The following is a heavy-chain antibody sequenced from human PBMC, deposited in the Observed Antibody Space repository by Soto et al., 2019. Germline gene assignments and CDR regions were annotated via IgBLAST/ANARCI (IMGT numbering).Heavy chain of an antibody. CDR2: IWYDGSNK. Sequence: GGSLRLSCAASGFTFSSYGMHWVRQAPGKGLEWVAVIWYDGSNKYYADSVKGRFTISRNKSKNTLYLQMNSLRAEDTAVYYCARDLGTTGTTYYYYYGMDVWGQGTTVTVSS. V-gene: IGHV3-33*01. D-gene: IGHD1-1*01. CDR1: GFTFSSYG. CDR3: ARDLGTTGTTYYYYYGMDV. J-gene: IGHJ6*02.